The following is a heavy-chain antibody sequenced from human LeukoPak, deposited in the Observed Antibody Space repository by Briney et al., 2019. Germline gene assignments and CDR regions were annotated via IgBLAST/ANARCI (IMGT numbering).Heavy chain of an antibody. CDR3: ARGPGVVIATVFDY. CDR1: GGTFSSYG. Sequence: SAKVSCKASGGTFSSYGISWVRQAPGQRLEWLGRVIPILDITTYAQKFQGRVTITADKSTGTAYMHLSGLRSEDTAVYYCARGPGVVIATVFDYWGQGTLVTVSP. V-gene: IGHV1-69*04. D-gene: IGHD2-21*01. J-gene: IGHJ4*02. CDR2: VIPILDIT.